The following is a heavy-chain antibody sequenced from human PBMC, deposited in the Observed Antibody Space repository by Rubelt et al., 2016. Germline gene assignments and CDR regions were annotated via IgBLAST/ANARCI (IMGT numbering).Heavy chain of an antibody. Sequence: QLVQSAAEVKEPGASVKVSCKASGYTFTSYAMNWVRQAPGQGLEWMGWINTNTRNPTYTQDFTGRFVFSWDTLGRTAYLRISSLKAEDTGVYYCARDSGTYLFDYWGQGTLVTVSS. CDR3: ARDSGTYLFDY. J-gene: IGHJ4*02. CDR2: INTNTRNP. V-gene: IGHV7-4-1*02. CDR1: GYTFTSYA. D-gene: IGHD1-26*01.